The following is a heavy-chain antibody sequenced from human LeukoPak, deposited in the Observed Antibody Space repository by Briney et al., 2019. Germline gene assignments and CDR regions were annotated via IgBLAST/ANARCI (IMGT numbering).Heavy chain of an antibody. CDR2: IYYSGST. CDR3: ARGYCSSTSCYKWFDP. V-gene: IGHV4-39*01. J-gene: IGHJ5*02. CDR1: GGSISSSSYY. Sequence: PSETLSLTCTVSGGSISSSSYYWGWIRQPPGKGLEWIGSIYYSGSTYYNPSLKSRDTISVDTSKNQFSLKLSSVTAADTAVYYCARGYCSSTSCYKWFDPWGQGTLVTVSS. D-gene: IGHD2-2*02.